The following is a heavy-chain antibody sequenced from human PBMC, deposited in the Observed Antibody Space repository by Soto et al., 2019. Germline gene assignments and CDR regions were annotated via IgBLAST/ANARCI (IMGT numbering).Heavy chain of an antibody. D-gene: IGHD3-3*01. CDR3: ARHSYYDFWSGHNYFDY. CDR1: GGSISSYY. J-gene: IGHJ4*02. Sequence: SETLSLTCTVSGGSISSYYWSWTRQPPGKGLEWIGYIYYSGSTNYNPSLKSRVTISVDTSKNQFSLKLSSVTAADTAVYYCARHSYYDFWSGHNYFDYWGQGTLVTVSS. V-gene: IGHV4-59*08. CDR2: IYYSGST.